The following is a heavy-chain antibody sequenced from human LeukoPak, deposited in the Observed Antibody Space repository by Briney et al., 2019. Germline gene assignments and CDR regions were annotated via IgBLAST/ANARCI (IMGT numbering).Heavy chain of an antibody. Sequence: PGGSLRLSCAAPGFTVSSNYMSWVRQAPGKGLEWVSVIYSGGSTYYADSVKGRFTISRDNSKNTLYLQMNSLRAEDTAVYYCALVMTTVTKGPFDYWGQGTLVTVSS. CDR3: ALVMTTVTKGPFDY. V-gene: IGHV3-66*01. D-gene: IGHD4-17*01. J-gene: IGHJ4*02. CDR2: IYSGGST. CDR1: GFTVSSNY.